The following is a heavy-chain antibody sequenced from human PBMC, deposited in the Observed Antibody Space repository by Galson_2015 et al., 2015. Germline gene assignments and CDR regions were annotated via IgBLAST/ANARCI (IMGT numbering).Heavy chain of an antibody. J-gene: IGHJ6*02. CDR2: IKQDGSEK. V-gene: IGHV3-7*05. Sequence: SLRLSCAASGFTFSSYWMSWVRQAPGKGLEWVANIKQDGSEKYYVDSVKGRFTISRDNAKNSLYLQMNSLRAEDTAVYYCIRQRVSSSYGMDFWGQGTTVTVSS. CDR1: GFTFSSYW. D-gene: IGHD6-25*01. CDR3: IRQRVSSSYGMDF.